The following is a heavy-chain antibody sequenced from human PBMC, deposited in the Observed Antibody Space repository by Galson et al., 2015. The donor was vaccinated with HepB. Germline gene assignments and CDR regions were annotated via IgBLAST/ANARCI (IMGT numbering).Heavy chain of an antibody. D-gene: IGHD6-13*01. V-gene: IGHV1-46*01. J-gene: IGHJ4*02. CDR2: INPSGGST. CDR3: ARGIAAAGTIGYYFDY. Sequence: SVKVSCKASGYTFTSYYMHWVRQAPGQGLEWMGIINPSGGSTSYAQKFQGRVTMTRDTSTSTVYMELSSLRSEDTAVYYCARGIAAAGTIGYYFDYWGQGTLVTVSS. CDR1: GYTFTSYY.